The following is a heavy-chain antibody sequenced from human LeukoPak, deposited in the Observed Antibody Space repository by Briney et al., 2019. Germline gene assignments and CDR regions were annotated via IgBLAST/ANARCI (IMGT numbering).Heavy chain of an antibody. V-gene: IGHV3-30*02. Sequence: GGSLRLSCAASGFTFSNYGMNWVRQAPGKGLQWVAFIRFDGSNKYYADSVKGRFTISRDNTKNTLYLQMNSLRAEDTAVYYCAKAEIYYDSSGYTRGAFDIWGQGTMVTVSS. D-gene: IGHD3-22*01. CDR2: IRFDGSNK. CDR3: AKAEIYYDSSGYTRGAFDI. J-gene: IGHJ3*02. CDR1: GFTFSNYG.